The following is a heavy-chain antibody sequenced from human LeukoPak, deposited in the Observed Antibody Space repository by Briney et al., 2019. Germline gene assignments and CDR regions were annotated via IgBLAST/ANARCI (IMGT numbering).Heavy chain of an antibody. CDR1: GGSISSNSYY. CDR2: IYYSGST. V-gene: IGHV4-39*07. J-gene: IGHJ4*02. D-gene: IGHD5-12*01. CDR3: ARYHSGYDDY. Sequence: SETLSLTCTVSGGSISSNSYYWGWIRQPPGKGLEWIGSIYYSGSTYYSPPFKSRLTISLDTSKNQFSLKLSSVTAADTALYYCARYHSGYDDYWARESWSPSPQ.